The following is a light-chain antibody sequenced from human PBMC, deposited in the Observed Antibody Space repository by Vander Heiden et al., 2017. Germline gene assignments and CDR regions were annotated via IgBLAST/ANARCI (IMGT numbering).Light chain of an antibody. Sequence: QSALTQPPSASGSLGQSATISCTGTSSDVGDYNYVSWYQHHPGKAPKLIIYEVNKRPSGVPDRFSGSKSGNTASLTVSGLQAEDEADYYCSSYAGSNNVIFGGGTNLTVL. CDR3: SSYAGSNNVI. V-gene: IGLV2-8*01. CDR1: SSDVGDYNY. CDR2: EVN. J-gene: IGLJ2*01.